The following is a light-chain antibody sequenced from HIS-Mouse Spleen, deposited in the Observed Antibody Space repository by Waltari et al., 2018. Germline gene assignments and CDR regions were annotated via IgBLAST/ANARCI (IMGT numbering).Light chain of an antibody. Sequence: SYELTQPPSVSVSPGQPARITCSGAALPKKYAYWYQQKSGPAPGLVIYEDSKRPPGIPERFSGSSSGTMATLTISGAQVEDEADYYCYSTDSSGNHRVFGGGTKLTVL. CDR3: YSTDSSGNHRV. V-gene: IGLV3-10*01. CDR2: EDS. CDR1: ALPKKY. J-gene: IGLJ2*01.